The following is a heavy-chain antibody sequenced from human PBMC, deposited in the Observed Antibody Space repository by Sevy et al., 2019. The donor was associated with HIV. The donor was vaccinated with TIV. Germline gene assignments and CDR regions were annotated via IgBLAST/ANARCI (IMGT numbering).Heavy chain of an antibody. V-gene: IGHV3-23*01. J-gene: IGHJ6*02. D-gene: IGHD2-2*02. CDR1: GFTFSRNA. Sequence: GGSLRLSCAASGFTFSRNAMSWVRQAPGKGLEWASGITGSGGSTYYADSVKGRFTISRDNSKNTLYLQMNSLRVEYTAVYYCAKVGYCSSTSCYSIYYGMDVWGQGTTVTVSS. CDR2: ITGSGGST. CDR3: AKVGYCSSTSCYSIYYGMDV.